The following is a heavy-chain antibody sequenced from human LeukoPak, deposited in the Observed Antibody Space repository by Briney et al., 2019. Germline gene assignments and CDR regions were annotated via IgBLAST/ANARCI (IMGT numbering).Heavy chain of an antibody. CDR2: ISYDGSNK. D-gene: IGHD2-2*01. V-gene: IGHV3-30*01. Sequence: GRSLRLSCAASGFTFSSYAMHWVRQAPGKGLEWVAVISYDGSNKYYADSVKGRFTISRDNSKNTLYLQMNSLRAEDTAVYYCPRDGGDIVVVPAALWGQGTLVTVSS. CDR1: GFTFSSYA. CDR3: PRDGGDIVVVPAAL. J-gene: IGHJ4*02.